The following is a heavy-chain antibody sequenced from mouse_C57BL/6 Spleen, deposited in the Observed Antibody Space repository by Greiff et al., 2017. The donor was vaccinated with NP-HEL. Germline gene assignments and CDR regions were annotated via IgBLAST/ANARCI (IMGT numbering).Heavy chain of an antibody. CDR1: GYTFTDYY. D-gene: IGHD1-1*01. CDR3: ARFAYCSGYYFYFDV. Sequence: VQLQQSGAELVRPGASVKLSCKASGYTFTDYYINWVKQRPGQGLEWIARIYPGSGNTYYNEKFKGKAKLTEEKSSSTAYMQLSILTSEDSSVYFCARFAYCSGYYFYFDVWGTGTTVTFSS. V-gene: IGHV1-76*01. CDR2: IYPGSGNT. J-gene: IGHJ1*03.